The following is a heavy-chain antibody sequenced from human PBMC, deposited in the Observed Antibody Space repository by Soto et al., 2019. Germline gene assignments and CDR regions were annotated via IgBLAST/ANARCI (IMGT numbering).Heavy chain of an antibody. D-gene: IGHD3-22*01. CDR3: ARHRVDYDSSGYYYYDYGMDV. Sequence: QVQLQESGPGLVKPSETLSLTCTVSGGSINSYYWSWIRQPPGKGLEWIGHIYASGSTNYNPSLKPRVTMSLDTSKNQCSLKLNSVSAADTAVYYCARHRVDYDSSGYYYYDYGMDVWGQGTTVTVSS. V-gene: IGHV4-59*01. J-gene: IGHJ6*02. CDR2: IYASGST. CDR1: GGSINSYY.